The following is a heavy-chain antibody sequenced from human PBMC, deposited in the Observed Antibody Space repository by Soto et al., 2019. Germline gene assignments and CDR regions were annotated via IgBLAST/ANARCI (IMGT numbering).Heavy chain of an antibody. D-gene: IGHD3-22*01. J-gene: IGHJ6*02. CDR1: GGSISSYY. V-gene: IGHV4-59*01. CDR2: IYYSGST. CDR3: ARGLNYDSSGYYRTNYYYGMDV. Sequence: SETLSLTCTVSGGSISSYYWSWIRQPPGKGLEWIGYIYYSGSTNYNPSLKSRVTISVDTSKNQFSLKLSSVTAADTAVYYCARGLNYDSSGYYRTNYYYGMDVWGQGTTVTVSS.